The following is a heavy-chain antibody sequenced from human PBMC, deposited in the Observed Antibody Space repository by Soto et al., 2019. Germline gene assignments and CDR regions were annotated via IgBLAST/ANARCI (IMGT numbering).Heavy chain of an antibody. J-gene: IGHJ4*02. CDR3: ARADSDDSSGYYPYYFDF. V-gene: IGHV4-30-4*01. D-gene: IGHD3-22*01. Sequence: SETLSLTCTVSGGSISSGDHYWSWIRQPPGKGLEWIGYIYYSGSTYYNPSLKSRVTISVDTSKNQFSLKLSSVTAADTAVYYCARADSDDSSGYYPYYFDFWGQGTLVTVSS. CDR1: GGSISSGDHY. CDR2: IYYSGST.